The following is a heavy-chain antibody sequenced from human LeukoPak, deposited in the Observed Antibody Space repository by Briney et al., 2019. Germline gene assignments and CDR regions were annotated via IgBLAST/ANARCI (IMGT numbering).Heavy chain of an antibody. CDR3: ARGRGAGTTYYYYYGMDV. D-gene: IGHD1-7*01. V-gene: IGHV4-34*01. J-gene: IGHJ6*02. Sequence: SETLSLTCAVYGGSFSGYYWSWIRQPPGKGLEWIGEINHSGSTDYNPSLKSRVTISVDTSKNQFSLKLSSVTAADTAVYYCARGRGAGTTYYYYYGMDVWGQGTTVTVSS. CDR1: GGSFSGYY. CDR2: INHSGST.